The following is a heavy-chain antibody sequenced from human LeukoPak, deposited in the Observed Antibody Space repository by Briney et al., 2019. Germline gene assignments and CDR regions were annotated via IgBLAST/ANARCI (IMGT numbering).Heavy chain of an antibody. D-gene: IGHD5-24*01. Sequence: SQTLSLTCTVSGGSISSGGYYWSWIRQHPGKGLEWIGYIYYSGSTYYNPSLKSRVTISVDTSKNQFSLKLSSVTAADTAVYYCARAPGPEMATINRGAFDIWGQGTMVTVSS. V-gene: IGHV4-31*03. CDR2: IYYSGST. CDR1: GGSISSGGYY. J-gene: IGHJ3*02. CDR3: ARAPGPEMATINRGAFDI.